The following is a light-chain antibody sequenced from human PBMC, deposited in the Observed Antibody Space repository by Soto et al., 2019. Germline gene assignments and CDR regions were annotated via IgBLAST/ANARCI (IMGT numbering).Light chain of an antibody. CDR3: QQHNNWPLT. CDR1: QSFSSY. CDR2: DAS. V-gene: IGKV3D-15*01. J-gene: IGKJ4*01. Sequence: EIVLTQSPATLSLSPGERATLSCRASQSFSSYLAWYQQRPGQAPRLLIYDASVRATGIPPRFSGSQSGTEFTLTISSLLSEDFAVYSCQQHNNWPLTFGGGTKVDIK.